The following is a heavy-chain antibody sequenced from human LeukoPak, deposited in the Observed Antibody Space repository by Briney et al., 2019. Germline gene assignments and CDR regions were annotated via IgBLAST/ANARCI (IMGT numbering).Heavy chain of an antibody. J-gene: IGHJ5*02. CDR1: GFTFSSYC. V-gene: IGHV3-30*02. Sequence: GGSLRLSCAASGFTFSSYCMHWVRQAPGKGLEWVAFIRYDGNKKYYADAVKGRFNISRKNSKNTLYMQMNSLRAEDTAVYYCAKAGATANWFDPWGQGTLVTVSS. CDR3: AKAGATANWFDP. D-gene: IGHD5-24*01. CDR2: IRYDGNKK.